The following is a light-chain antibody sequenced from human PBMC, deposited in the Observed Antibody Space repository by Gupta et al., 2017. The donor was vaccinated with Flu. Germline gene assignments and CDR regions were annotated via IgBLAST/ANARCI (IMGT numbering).Light chain of an antibody. CDR3: QAWDTTFVWV. CDR2: QDT. V-gene: IGLV3-1*01. Sequence: VLTQSPSLSGPSGQTATITCHGDQLRDKYVCWFQQKAGQPPSLLIYQDTQRASEIPERFSAASSGDKSTLTITGTQATDEADYYCQAWDTTFVWVFGGGTKLTVL. CDR1: QLRDKY. J-gene: IGLJ3*02.